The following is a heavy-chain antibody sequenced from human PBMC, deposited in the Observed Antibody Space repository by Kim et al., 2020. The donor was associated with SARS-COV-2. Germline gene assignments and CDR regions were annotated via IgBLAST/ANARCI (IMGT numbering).Heavy chain of an antibody. CDR3: ARGYRYIVVVPAAKGNPSDY. D-gene: IGHD2-2*01. V-gene: IGHV3-30*01. Sequence: RFTISRDNSKNQLYLQMNSLRAEDTAVYYCARGYRYIVVVPAAKGNPSDYWGQGTLVTVSS. J-gene: IGHJ4*02.